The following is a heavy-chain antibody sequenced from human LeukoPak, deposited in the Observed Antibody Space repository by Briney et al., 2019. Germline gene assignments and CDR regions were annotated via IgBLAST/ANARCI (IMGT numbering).Heavy chain of an antibody. CDR3: VRASRGGGFLEWLLSY. Sequence: ASVKVSCKASGYTFTGYYMHWVRQAPGQGLEWMGRINPNSGGTNYAQKFQGRGTMTRATSISTAYMELRRLRSDDEAEYYCVRASRGGGFLEWLLSYWGQGTLVTVSS. CDR1: GYTFTGYY. CDR2: INPNSGGT. D-gene: IGHD3-3*01. V-gene: IGHV1-2*06. J-gene: IGHJ4*02.